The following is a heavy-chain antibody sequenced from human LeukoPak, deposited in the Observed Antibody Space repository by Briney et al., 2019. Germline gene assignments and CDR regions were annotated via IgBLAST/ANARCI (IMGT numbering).Heavy chain of an antibody. D-gene: IGHD6-19*01. CDR2: INPDSGGT. J-gene: IGHJ3*02. V-gene: IGHV1-2*02. CDR1: GYIFSDYY. CDR3: ARVPSIAVDPAFDI. Sequence: ASVKVSCKASGYIFSDYYMHWVRQAPGQGLEWMGWINPDSGGTNYAQKFQGRVTVTRDTSISTANMELSRLKSDDTAVYYCARVPSIAVDPAFDIWGQGTMVTVSS.